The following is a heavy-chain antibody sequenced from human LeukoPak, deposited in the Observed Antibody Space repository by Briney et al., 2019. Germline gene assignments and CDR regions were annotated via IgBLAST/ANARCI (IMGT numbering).Heavy chain of an antibody. CDR3: AKVFIGAVADY. CDR1: GFTFKRYW. Sequence: GGSLRLSCTTSGFTFKRYWMSCLPGAPGKGREGVSYISSSGSTIYYADSVKGRFTISRDNAKNSLYLQMNSVRAEDTAVYYCAKVFIGAVADYWGQGTLVTVSS. J-gene: IGHJ4*02. D-gene: IGHD6-19*01. V-gene: IGHV3-11*01. CDR2: ISSSGSTI.